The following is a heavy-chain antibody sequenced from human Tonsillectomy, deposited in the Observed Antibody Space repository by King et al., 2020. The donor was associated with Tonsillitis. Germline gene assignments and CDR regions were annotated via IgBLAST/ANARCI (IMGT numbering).Heavy chain of an antibody. V-gene: IGHV1-18*04. CDR1: GYTFTNYG. CDR2: ISAYNGRT. D-gene: IGHD6-13*01. CDR3: ARDYQQLITWFDP. Sequence: VQLVESGAEVKKPGASVKVSCKASGYTFTNYGISWVRQAPGQGLEWMGWISAYNGRTNYAEKLQDRVTMTTDTSTSTAYMELRSLRSDDTDVYYCARDYQQLITWFDPGGQGTLVTVSS. J-gene: IGHJ5*02.